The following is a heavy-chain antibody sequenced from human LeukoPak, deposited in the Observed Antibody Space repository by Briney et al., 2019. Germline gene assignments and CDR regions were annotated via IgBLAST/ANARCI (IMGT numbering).Heavy chain of an antibody. V-gene: IGHV3-48*01. J-gene: IGHJ4*02. CDR2: ITSSSSTI. D-gene: IGHD6-19*01. CDR1: GFTFSSYS. Sequence: GGSLRLSCAASGFTFSSYSMNWVRQAPGKGLEGVSFITSSSSTIYYVDSVKGRFTISRDNAKNSLYLQMNSLRAEDTAVYYCARDRPGSGWYYFDSWGQGTLVTVSS. CDR3: ARDRPGSGWYYFDS.